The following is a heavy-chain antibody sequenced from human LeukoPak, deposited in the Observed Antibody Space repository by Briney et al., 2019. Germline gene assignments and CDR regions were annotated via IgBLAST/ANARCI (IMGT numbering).Heavy chain of an antibody. D-gene: IGHD5-18*01. Sequence: GESLKISCKGSGYRFTSYFIAWVRHMPGKGLERMGIIYPGDSDTRYSPSFQGQVTTSADKSTSTAYLQWSSLKASDTAMYYCARVDTAMAAFDYWGQGTLVTVSS. CDR3: ARVDTAMAAFDY. J-gene: IGHJ4*01. CDR2: IYPGDSDT. V-gene: IGHV5-51*01. CDR1: GYRFTSYF.